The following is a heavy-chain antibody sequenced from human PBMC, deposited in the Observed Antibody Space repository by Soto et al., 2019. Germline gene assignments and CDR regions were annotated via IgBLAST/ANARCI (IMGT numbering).Heavy chain of an antibody. J-gene: IGHJ4*02. CDR3: AMYYYDSSGYFDY. D-gene: IGHD3-22*01. Sequence: VKVSCKASGGTFSSYAISWVRQAPGQGLEWMGGIIPIFGTANYAQKFQGRVTITADESTSTAYMELSSLRSEDTAVYYCAMYYYDSSGYFDYWGQGTLVTVSS. CDR1: GGTFSSYA. V-gene: IGHV1-69*13. CDR2: IIPIFGTA.